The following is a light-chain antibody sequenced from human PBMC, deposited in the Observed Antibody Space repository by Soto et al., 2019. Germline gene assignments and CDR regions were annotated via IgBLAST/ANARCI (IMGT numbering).Light chain of an antibody. CDR3: QQYNSHSFYT. V-gene: IGKV1-5*03. Sequence: DIQMTQFPSNLSASVGDAVTITCRASQSIQSFLAWYQQKPGKAPKPLIYLASRLESGVPSRFSGSGSGTEFTLTISSLQPDDFAIYFCQQYNSHSFYTFGQGTKLEVK. CDR1: QSIQSF. J-gene: IGKJ2*01. CDR2: LAS.